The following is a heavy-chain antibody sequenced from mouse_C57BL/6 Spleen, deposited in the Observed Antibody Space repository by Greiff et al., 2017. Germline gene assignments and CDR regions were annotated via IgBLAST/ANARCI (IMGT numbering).Heavy chain of an antibody. CDR1: GYAFSSSW. J-gene: IGHJ2*01. CDR2: ISPGDGDT. Sequence: VQRVESGAELVKPGASVKISCKASGYAFSSSWMNWVKQRPGKGLEWIGQISPGDGDTNYNGKFKGKATLTADKSSSTAYIQLSSLTSEDSAVYFCARITTVAYYVDYWGQGTTLTVSS. D-gene: IGHD1-1*01. V-gene: IGHV1-80*01. CDR3: ARITTVAYYVDY.